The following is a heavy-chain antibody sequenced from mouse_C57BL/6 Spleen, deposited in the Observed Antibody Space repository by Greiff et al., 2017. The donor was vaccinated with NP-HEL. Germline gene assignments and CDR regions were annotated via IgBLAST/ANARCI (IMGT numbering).Heavy chain of an antibody. V-gene: IGHV1-82*01. CDR2: IYPGAGDT. J-gene: IGHJ4*01. CDR1: GYAFSSSW. Sequence: QVQLQQSGPELVKPGASVKISCKASGYAFSSSWMNWVKQRPGKGLEWIGRIYPGAGDTNYNGKFKGKATLTADKSSSTAYMQLSSLTSEDSAVYFCARELRLGYYAMDYWGQGTSVTVSS. D-gene: IGHD3-2*02. CDR3: ARELRLGYYAMDY.